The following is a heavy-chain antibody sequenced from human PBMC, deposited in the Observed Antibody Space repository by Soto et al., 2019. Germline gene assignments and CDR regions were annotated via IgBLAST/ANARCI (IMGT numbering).Heavy chain of an antibody. V-gene: IGHV3-30*18. CDR2: LSYDGNNR. J-gene: IGHJ4*02. Sequence: QVQLVESGGGVVQPGGSLRLSCAASGFSFDTNDLHWVRQAPGKGLEWVAHLSYDGNNRYYADSLKGRFTISRDELKNTLYLQMNSVRPEDTAFYYCAKGLWVGESVFDSWGQGTLVTVSS. CDR3: AKGLWVGESVFDS. CDR1: GFSFDTND. D-gene: IGHD3-10*01.